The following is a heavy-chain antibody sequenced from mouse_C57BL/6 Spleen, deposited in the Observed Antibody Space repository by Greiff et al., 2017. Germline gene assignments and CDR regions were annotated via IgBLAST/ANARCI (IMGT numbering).Heavy chain of an antibody. Sequence: VQLQQPGAELVKPGASVKLSCKASGYTFTSYWMHWVKQRPGRGLEWIGRIDPSSGGTKYNEKFKSKATLTVDKPSSTAYMQLSSLTSEDSAVYYSARDDYSERGDDFDDWGQGATLTVSS. CDR1: GYTFTSYW. CDR2: IDPSSGGT. V-gene: IGHV1-72*01. J-gene: IGHJ2*01. D-gene: IGHD2-12*01. CDR3: ARDDYSERGDDFDD.